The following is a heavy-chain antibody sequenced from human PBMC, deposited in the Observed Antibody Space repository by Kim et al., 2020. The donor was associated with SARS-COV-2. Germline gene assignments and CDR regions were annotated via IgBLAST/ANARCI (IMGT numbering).Heavy chain of an antibody. J-gene: IGHJ4*02. CDR3: ARVGDFWSGYGDY. Sequence: SVKVSCKASGGTFSSYAISWVRQAPGQGLEWMGGIIPIFGTANYAQKFQGRVTITADESTSTAYMELSSLRSEDTAVYYCARVGDFWSGYGDYWGQGTLVTVSS. CDR1: GGTFSSYA. CDR2: IIPIFGTA. V-gene: IGHV1-69*13. D-gene: IGHD3-3*01.